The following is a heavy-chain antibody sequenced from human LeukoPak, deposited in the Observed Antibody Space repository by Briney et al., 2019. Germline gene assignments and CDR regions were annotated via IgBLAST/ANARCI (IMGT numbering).Heavy chain of an antibody. Sequence: GGSLRLSCEVSGITISNYGMNWVRQAPGKGLEWVAGISGSGGGTNYAESVKGRFTISRDNSKNTLYLQMNSLRAEDTAVYFCAKRGVVIRVILVGFHKEAYYFDSWGQGALVSVSS. V-gene: IGHV3-23*01. CDR3: AKRGVVIRVILVGFHKEAYYFDS. CDR1: GITISNYG. J-gene: IGHJ4*02. D-gene: IGHD3-22*01. CDR2: ISGSGGGT.